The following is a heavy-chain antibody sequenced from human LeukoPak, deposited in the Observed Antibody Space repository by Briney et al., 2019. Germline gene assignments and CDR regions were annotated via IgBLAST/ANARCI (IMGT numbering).Heavy chain of an antibody. D-gene: IGHD6-13*01. CDR3: ARVRGSWRMSRVFAFQH. Sequence: GASVKVSCKASGYPFNNYDINWVRQATGQGLEWMGWMNPHSGKTGYAQNFQGRVTITRNTSISTAYMELSSLRSEDTAVYYCARVRGSWRMSRVFAFQHWGQGTLVTVSS. CDR2: MNPHSGKT. V-gene: IGHV1-8*01. CDR1: GYPFNNYD. J-gene: IGHJ1*01.